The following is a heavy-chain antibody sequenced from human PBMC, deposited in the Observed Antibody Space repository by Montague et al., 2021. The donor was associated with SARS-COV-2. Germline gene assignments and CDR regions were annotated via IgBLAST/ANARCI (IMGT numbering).Heavy chain of an antibody. Sequence: SETLSLTCTVSGGSISSSSYYWGWIRQPPGKGLEWIGSIYYSWSTYYNPSLKSRVTISVDTSKNQFSLKLSSVTAADTAVYYCARDLAGYYGSGSYGGMDVWGQGTTVTVSS. CDR1: GGSISSSSYY. CDR3: ARDLAGYYGSGSYGGMDV. CDR2: IYYSWST. V-gene: IGHV4-39*07. D-gene: IGHD3-10*01. J-gene: IGHJ6*02.